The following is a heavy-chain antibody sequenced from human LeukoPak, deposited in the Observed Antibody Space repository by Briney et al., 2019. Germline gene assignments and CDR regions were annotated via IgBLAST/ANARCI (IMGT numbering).Heavy chain of an antibody. D-gene: IGHD3-22*01. Sequence: GASVKVSCKASGYTFISYGISWMRQAPGQGLEWMGWISAYNGNTNNAQKFQGRVTVTTDTSTSTAYMELRSLRSDDTAVYCCARDDRSGYYDDWGQGTLVTVSS. CDR1: GYTFISYG. V-gene: IGHV1-18*01. CDR2: ISAYNGNT. CDR3: ARDDRSGYYDD. J-gene: IGHJ4*02.